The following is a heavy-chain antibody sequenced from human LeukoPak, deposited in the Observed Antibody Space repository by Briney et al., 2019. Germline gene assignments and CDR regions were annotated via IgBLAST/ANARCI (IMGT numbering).Heavy chain of an antibody. V-gene: IGHV3-20*01. Sequence: PGGSLRPSCAASGFTFDDYAMSWVRQAPGKGLEWVSGINWSGGKTGYADSVKGRFTISRDNAKNSLSLQMNSLRAEDTALYHCARGKSSSAGAQPDYWGQGTLVTVSS. CDR2: INWSGGKT. CDR3: ARGKSSSAGAQPDY. D-gene: IGHD2-2*01. J-gene: IGHJ4*02. CDR1: GFTFDDYA.